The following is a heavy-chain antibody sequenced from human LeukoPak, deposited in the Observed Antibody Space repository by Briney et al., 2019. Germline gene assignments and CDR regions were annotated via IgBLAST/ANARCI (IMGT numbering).Heavy chain of an antibody. CDR3: AKSYYDFWSGQDHFDY. D-gene: IGHD3-3*01. Sequence: PGGSLRLSCAASGFTFSSYGMHLVRQAPGKGLEWVAFIRYDGSNKYYADSVKGRFTISRDNSKNTLYLQMNSLRAEDTAVYYCAKSYYDFWSGQDHFDYWGQGTLVTVSS. CDR2: IRYDGSNK. V-gene: IGHV3-30*02. J-gene: IGHJ4*02. CDR1: GFTFSSYG.